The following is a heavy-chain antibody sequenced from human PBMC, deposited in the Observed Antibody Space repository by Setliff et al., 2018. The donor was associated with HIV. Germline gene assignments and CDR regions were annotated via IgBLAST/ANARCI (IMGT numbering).Heavy chain of an antibody. V-gene: IGHV1-18*01. Sequence: RASVKVSCKASGYNFSSNGISWVRQAPGQGLEWMGWISSYNGNTKYAQKVQDRVTMTKDTSTSTAYMELRSLRSDDTAVYYCARVSRSGWFFDWWGQGSLVTVSS. CDR3: ARVSRSGWFFDW. J-gene: IGHJ4*02. D-gene: IGHD6-19*01. CDR2: ISSYNGNT. CDR1: GYNFSSNG.